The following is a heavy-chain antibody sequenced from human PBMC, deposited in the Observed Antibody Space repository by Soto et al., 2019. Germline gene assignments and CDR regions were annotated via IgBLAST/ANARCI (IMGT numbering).Heavy chain of an antibody. Sequence: SETLSLTCAVYGGSFSGYYWSWIRQPPGKGLEWIGEINHSGSTNYNPSLKSRVTISVDTSKNQFSLKLSSVTAADTAVYYCARVGPLGAGYYYMDVWGKGTTVTVSS. CDR1: GGSFSGYY. D-gene: IGHD1-26*01. J-gene: IGHJ6*03. CDR2: INHSGST. V-gene: IGHV4-34*01. CDR3: ARVGPLGAGYYYMDV.